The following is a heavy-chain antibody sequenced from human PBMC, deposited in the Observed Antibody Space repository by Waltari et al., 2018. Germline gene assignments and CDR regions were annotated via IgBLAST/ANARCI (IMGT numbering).Heavy chain of an antibody. CDR2: IRGSGST. J-gene: IGHJ1*01. D-gene: IGHD3-16*01. Sequence: EVQLVETGGGLVQSGGSLRLSCAASGFTFSNYAMSWVRRAPGKGLGWGSAIRGSGSTYAADSVRGRFTIFRANSKNTLYLQMNSLRAEDTAVYYCAKDVGGVANEYVQHWGQGTLVTVSS. CDR1: GFTFSNYA. V-gene: IGHV3-23*04. CDR3: AKDVGGVANEYVQH.